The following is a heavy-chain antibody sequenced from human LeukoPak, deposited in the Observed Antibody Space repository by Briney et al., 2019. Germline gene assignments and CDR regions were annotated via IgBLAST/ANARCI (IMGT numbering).Heavy chain of an antibody. CDR2: MNPNSGNT. D-gene: IGHD3-3*01. Sequence: GASVKVSCKASGYTFTSYDINWVRQATGQGLEWMGWMNPNSGNTGYAQKFQGRVTMTRNTSISTAYMELSSLRSEDTAVYYCARKGYYDFWSGLKAYNWFDPWGQGTLVTVSS. CDR1: GYTFTSYD. J-gene: IGHJ5*02. V-gene: IGHV1-8*01. CDR3: ARKGYYDFWSGLKAYNWFDP.